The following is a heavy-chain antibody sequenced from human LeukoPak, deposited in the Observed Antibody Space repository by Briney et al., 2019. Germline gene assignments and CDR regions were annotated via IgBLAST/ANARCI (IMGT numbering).Heavy chain of an antibody. CDR2: IYSGGST. J-gene: IGHJ4*02. D-gene: IGHD6-13*01. CDR3: ATRSGGYSSYALAVNY. V-gene: IGHV3-53*01. Sequence: PGGSLRLSCAASGFTVSSNYMSWVRQAPGKGLEWISVIYSGGSTYYADSVKGRFTISRDNSKNTLYLQMNSLRAEDTAVYYCATRSGGYSSYALAVNYWGQGTLVTVSS. CDR1: GFTVSSNY.